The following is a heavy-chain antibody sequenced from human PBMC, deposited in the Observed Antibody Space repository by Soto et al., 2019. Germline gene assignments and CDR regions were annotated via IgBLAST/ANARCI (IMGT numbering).Heavy chain of an antibody. V-gene: IGHV3-48*03. CDR2: ISSASSAI. Sequence: PGGSLRLSCAASGFTFSSYHMDWVRQAPGKGLEWVSYISSASSAIYYADSVKGRFTISRDDARNSLYLQMNGLRAEDTAIYYCAREDGYNPPSHSFDSWGQGTLVTVSS. CDR1: GFTFSSYH. J-gene: IGHJ4*02. D-gene: IGHD5-12*01. CDR3: AREDGYNPPSHSFDS.